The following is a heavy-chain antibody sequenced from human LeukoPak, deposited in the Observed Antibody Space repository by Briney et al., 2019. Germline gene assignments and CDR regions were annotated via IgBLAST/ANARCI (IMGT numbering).Heavy chain of an antibody. Sequence: GGSLRLSCAASGFTFSDYYMSWIRQAPGKGLEWVSYISSSGSTIYYADSVKGRFTISRDNAKNSLYLQMNSLRAEDTAVYYCARDLYYYDSSGSPGGYWGQGTLVTVSS. CDR2: ISSSGSTI. CDR1: GFTFSDYY. V-gene: IGHV3-11*04. J-gene: IGHJ4*02. D-gene: IGHD3-22*01. CDR3: ARDLYYYDSSGSPGGY.